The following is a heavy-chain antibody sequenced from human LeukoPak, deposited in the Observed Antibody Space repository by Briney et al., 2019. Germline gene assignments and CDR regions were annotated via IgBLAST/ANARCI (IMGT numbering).Heavy chain of an antibody. Sequence: GGSLRLSCAGSRFTLSNYWMTWVRQAPGKGLEWVANIKEDGSEKYYVDSVKGRFTISRDNAKNSLYLQMNSLRAEDTAVYYCARDPSSGAFDIWGQGTMVTVSS. CDR3: ARDPSSGAFDI. J-gene: IGHJ3*02. D-gene: IGHD6-19*01. CDR1: RFTLSNYW. V-gene: IGHV3-7*05. CDR2: IKEDGSEK.